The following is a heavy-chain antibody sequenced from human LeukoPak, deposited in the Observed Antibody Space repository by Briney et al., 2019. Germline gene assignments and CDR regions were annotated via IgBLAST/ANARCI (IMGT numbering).Heavy chain of an antibody. J-gene: IGHJ4*02. D-gene: IGHD5-24*01. CDR1: GGSMTDSRYS. CDR3: ARQDGDLDGYNSEDWDYFDY. Sequence: PSETLSLTCAVSGGSMTDSRYSWVWIRQSPGKGLEWIGSVNFSGTTYYNPSVQSRLTISMDTSTKQFSLTLSAVTATDTAVYYSARQDGDLDGYNSEDWDYFDYWGQGTLVTVSS. CDR2: VNFSGTT. V-gene: IGHV4-39*01.